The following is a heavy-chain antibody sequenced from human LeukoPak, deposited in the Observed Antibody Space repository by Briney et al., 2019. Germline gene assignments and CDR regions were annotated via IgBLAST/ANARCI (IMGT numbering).Heavy chain of an antibody. CDR3: ARGHYGLDV. Sequence: PGGSLRLSCAASGFTFSDYYLSWIRQAPGKGLEWVSYISPTGSSIYFADSVKGRFTISRDSAKNSLYLQMNSLRAEDTAVYYCARGHYGLDVWGQGTTVIVSS. J-gene: IGHJ6*02. V-gene: IGHV3-11*01. CDR1: GFTFSDYY. CDR2: ISPTGSSI.